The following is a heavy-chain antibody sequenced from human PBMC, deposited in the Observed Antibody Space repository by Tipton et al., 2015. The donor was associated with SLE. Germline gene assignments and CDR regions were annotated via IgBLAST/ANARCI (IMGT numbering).Heavy chain of an antibody. J-gene: IGHJ4*02. CDR1: GGSISSYY. CDR2: IYYSGST. CDR3: ARAWAVTGDGVDY. Sequence: LRLSCTVSGGSISSYYWSWIRQPPGKGLEWIGYIYYSGSTNYNPSLKSRVTISVDTSKNQFSLKLSSVTAADTAVYYCARAWAVTGDGVDYWGQGTLVTVSS. D-gene: IGHD7-27*01. V-gene: IGHV4-59*01.